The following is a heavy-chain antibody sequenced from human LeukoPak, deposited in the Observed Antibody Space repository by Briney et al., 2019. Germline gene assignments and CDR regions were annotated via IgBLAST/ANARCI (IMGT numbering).Heavy chain of an antibody. CDR1: AGSISNYY. J-gene: IGHJ4*02. CDR2: IYSRGNT. D-gene: IGHD1-26*01. CDR3: AREVGYPYYFDS. V-gene: IGHV4-4*07. Sequence: PSETLSLTCTVSAGSISNYYWNWIRQPAGKGLEWIGRIYSRGNTDYNPSLKSRVTMSVDTSKNQFSLKLSSVTAADTAVYYCAREVGYPYYFDSWGQGTLVTVSS.